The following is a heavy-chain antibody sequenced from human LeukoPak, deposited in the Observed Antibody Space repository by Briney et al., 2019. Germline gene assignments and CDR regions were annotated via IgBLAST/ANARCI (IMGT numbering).Heavy chain of an antibody. CDR2: IYYSGST. CDR1: GGSISSYY. V-gene: IGHV4-59*12. J-gene: IGHJ4*02. Sequence: PSETLSLTCTVSGGSISSYYWSWIRQPPGKGLERIGYIYYSGSTNYNPSLKSRVTISVDTSKNQFSLKLSSVTAADTAVYYCARGPMIAAAGPIDYWGQGTLVTVSS. D-gene: IGHD6-13*01. CDR3: ARGPMIAAAGPIDY.